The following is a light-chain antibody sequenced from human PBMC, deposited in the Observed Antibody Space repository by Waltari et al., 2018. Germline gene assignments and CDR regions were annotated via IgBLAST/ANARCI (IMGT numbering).Light chain of an antibody. CDR2: DAS. CDR3: QQYDNLPPSIT. CDR1: QGINNY. J-gene: IGKJ5*01. V-gene: IGKV1-33*01. Sequence: DIQMTQSPSSLSASVGDRVTITCQASQGINNYLNRYQQKPGKAPVLLIYDASKLETGVPSRFSGSGSGRHFTLTISSLQPEDFATYYCQQYDNLPPSITFGQGTRLEIK.